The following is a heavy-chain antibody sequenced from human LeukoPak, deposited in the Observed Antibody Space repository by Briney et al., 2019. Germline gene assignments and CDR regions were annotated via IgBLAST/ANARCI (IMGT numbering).Heavy chain of an antibody. CDR3: ARDRAIDY. Sequence: GGSLRLFCAASGFTVSSNYMSWVRQAPGKGLEWVSVIYSGGSTYYADSVKGRFTISRDNAKNSLYLQMNSLRAEDTAVYYCARDRAIDYWGQGTLVTVSS. J-gene: IGHJ4*02. V-gene: IGHV3-53*01. CDR1: GFTVSSNY. CDR2: IYSGGST. D-gene: IGHD5-12*01.